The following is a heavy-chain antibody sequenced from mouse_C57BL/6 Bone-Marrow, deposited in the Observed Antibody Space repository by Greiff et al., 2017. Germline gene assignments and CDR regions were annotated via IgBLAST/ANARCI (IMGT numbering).Heavy chain of an antibody. CDR3: ARDPYYSNYVWYFDV. CDR2: INYDGSST. CDR1: GFTFSDYY. V-gene: IGHV5-16*01. Sequence: EVMLVESEGGLVQPGSSMKLSCTASGFTFSDYYMAWFRQVPEKGLEWVANINYDGSSTYYLDSLKSRFIISRDNAKNILYLRMSSLKSEDTATYYCARDPYYSNYVWYFDVWGTGTTVTVSS. D-gene: IGHD2-5*01. J-gene: IGHJ1*03.